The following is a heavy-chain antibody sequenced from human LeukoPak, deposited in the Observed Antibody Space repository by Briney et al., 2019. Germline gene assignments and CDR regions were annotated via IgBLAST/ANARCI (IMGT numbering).Heavy chain of an antibody. CDR2: ISGSGGST. CDR3: AKFYSIAARRDY. Sequence: PGGSLRLSCAASGFTYSSFRMHWVRQAPGKGLEGVSAISGSGGSTYYADSVKGRFTISRDNSKNTLYLQMNSLRAEDTAVYYCAKFYSIAARRDYWGQGTLVTVSS. V-gene: IGHV3-23*01. CDR1: GFTYSSFR. J-gene: IGHJ4*02. D-gene: IGHD6-6*01.